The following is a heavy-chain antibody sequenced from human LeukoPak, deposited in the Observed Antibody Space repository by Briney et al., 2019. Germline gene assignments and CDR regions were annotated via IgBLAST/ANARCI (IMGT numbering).Heavy chain of an antibody. CDR1: GYTFTGYY. V-gene: IGHV1-18*04. Sequence: ASVKVSCKASGYTFTGYYMHWVRQAPGQGLEWMGWISAYNGNTNYAQKLQGRVTMTTDTSTSTAYMELRSLRSDDTAVYYCARGLLTYYYDSSGYPTTFDYWGQGTLVTVSS. CDR2: ISAYNGNT. J-gene: IGHJ4*02. D-gene: IGHD3-22*01. CDR3: ARGLLTYYYDSSGYPTTFDY.